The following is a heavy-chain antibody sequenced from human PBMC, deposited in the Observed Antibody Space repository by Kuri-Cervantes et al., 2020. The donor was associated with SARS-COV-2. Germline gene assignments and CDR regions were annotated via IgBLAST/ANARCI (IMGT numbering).Heavy chain of an antibody. Sequence: SETLSLTCAISGDSVSSNSAAWNWIRQSPSRGLEWLGRTYYRSKWYNDYAVSVKSRITINPDTSKNQFSLQLNSVTAADTAVYYCARAGDYGDYSVYYYYYYGMDVWGQGTTVTVSS. CDR1: GDSVSSNSAA. CDR3: ARAGDYGDYSVYYYYYYGMDV. J-gene: IGHJ6*02. D-gene: IGHD4-17*01. V-gene: IGHV6-1*01. CDR2: TYYRSKWYN.